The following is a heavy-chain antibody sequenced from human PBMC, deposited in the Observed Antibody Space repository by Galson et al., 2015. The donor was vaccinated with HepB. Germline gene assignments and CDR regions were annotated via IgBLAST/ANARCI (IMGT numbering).Heavy chain of an antibody. V-gene: IGHV3-11*06. D-gene: IGHD3-16*01. CDR1: GFSFSDYY. J-gene: IGHJ6*02. Sequence: SLRLSCAASGFSFSDYYMSWIRQAPGKGLEWVSDISSGSSYTNYADSVKGRFTISRDNAKNSLYLQMNSLRAEDTAVYYCAREGGPVWGGMDVWGQGTTVTVSS. CDR3: AREGGPVWGGMDV. CDR2: ISSGSSYT.